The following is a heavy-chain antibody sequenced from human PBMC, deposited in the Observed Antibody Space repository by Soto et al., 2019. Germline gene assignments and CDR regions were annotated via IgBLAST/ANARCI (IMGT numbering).Heavy chain of an antibody. CDR2: ISYDGSNK. V-gene: IGHV3-30*18. J-gene: IGHJ4*02. CDR3: AKGPDDYVWGSGNYFDD. D-gene: IGHD3-16*01. CDR1: GFTFSSYG. Sequence: QVQLVESGGGVVQPGRSLRLSCAASGFTFSSYGMHWVRQAPGKGLEWVAVISYDGSNKYYADSVKGRFTISRDNSKKTLYLQMNGLRAEDTAVYYCAKGPDDYVWGSGNYFDDWGQGTLVTVSS.